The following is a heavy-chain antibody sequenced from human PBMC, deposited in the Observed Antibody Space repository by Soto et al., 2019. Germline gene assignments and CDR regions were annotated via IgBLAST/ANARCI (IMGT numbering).Heavy chain of an antibody. CDR3: VRDSRYCSNGRCYTYYFDS. Sequence: PGGSLRLSCAGSGFTVSKNYMSWVRQVPGKGLEWVSGIYTDGSTYYADSVKGRFTISRDNSKNTLYLQMNSLRAEDTAVYYCVRDSRYCSNGRCYTYYFDSWGQGTQVTVSS. D-gene: IGHD2-15*01. CDR1: GFTVSKNY. V-gene: IGHV3-66*01. CDR2: IYTDGST. J-gene: IGHJ4*02.